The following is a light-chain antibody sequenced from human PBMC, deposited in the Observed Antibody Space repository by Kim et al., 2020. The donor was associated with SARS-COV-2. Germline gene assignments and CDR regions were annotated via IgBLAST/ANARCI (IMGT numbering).Light chain of an antibody. Sequence: FTIACTWSYYNIGAGYDVHWYQQLPGTAHKLLIYGNDNRPPGVPDRFSGSKAGTSASLAITGLQAEDEADYYCQSYDSSLSGSRIFGGGTKLTVL. CDR1: YYNIGAGYD. CDR3: QSYDSSLSGSRI. J-gene: IGLJ2*01. V-gene: IGLV1-40*01. CDR2: GND.